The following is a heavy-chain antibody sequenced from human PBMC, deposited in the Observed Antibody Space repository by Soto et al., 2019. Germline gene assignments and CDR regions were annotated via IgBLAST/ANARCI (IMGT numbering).Heavy chain of an antibody. Sequence: VQLQESGPGLVKPSQTLSLTCSVSGDSIRSGGYYWTWIRQHPGKGLECFGYIDHSGSTSYTPSLQSRVTISVDTSKNLFSLRLNSVTDADPAVYYCARHTPAGGTAYWGQGILVTVSS. CDR3: ARHTPAGGTAY. V-gene: IGHV4-31*03. CDR2: IDHSGST. J-gene: IGHJ4*02. D-gene: IGHD2-15*01. CDR1: GDSIRSGGYY.